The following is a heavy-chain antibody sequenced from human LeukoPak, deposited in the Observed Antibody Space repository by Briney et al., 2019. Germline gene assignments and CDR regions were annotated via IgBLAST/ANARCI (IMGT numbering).Heavy chain of an antibody. Sequence: SETLSLTCTVSGGSISSSSYYWGWIRQPPGKGLAWIGSIYYSGSTYYNPSLKSRVTISVDTSKNQFSLKLSSVTAADTAVYYCARDLRYCSGGSCRDYWGQGTLVTVSS. CDR1: GGSISSSSYY. V-gene: IGHV4-39*07. J-gene: IGHJ4*02. CDR2: IYYSGST. D-gene: IGHD2-15*01. CDR3: ARDLRYCSGGSCRDY.